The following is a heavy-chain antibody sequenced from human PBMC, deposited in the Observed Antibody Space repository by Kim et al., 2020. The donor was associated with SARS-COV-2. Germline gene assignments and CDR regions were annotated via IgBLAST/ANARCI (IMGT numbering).Heavy chain of an antibody. CDR3: ARDPYSSGWYDY. CDR2: IYYSGST. D-gene: IGHD6-19*01. V-gene: IGHV4-59*01. Sequence: SETLSLTCTVSGGSISSYYWSWIRQPPGKGLEWIGYIYYSGSTNYNPSLKSRVTISVDTSKNQFSLKLSSVTAADTAVYYCARDPYSSGWYDYWGQGTLVTVSS. CDR1: GGSISSYY. J-gene: IGHJ4*02.